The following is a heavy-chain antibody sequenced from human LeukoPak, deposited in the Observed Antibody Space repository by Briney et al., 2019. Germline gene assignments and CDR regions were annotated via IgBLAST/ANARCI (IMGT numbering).Heavy chain of an antibody. V-gene: IGHV4-4*07. Sequence: PSETLSLTCTVSGGSISSYYWSWIRQPAGKGLEWIGRIYTSGSTNHNPSLKSRVTMSVDTSKNQFSLKLSSVTAADTAVYYCARALDYYGSGSTFDYWGQGTLVTVSS. CDR2: IYTSGST. CDR1: GGSISSYY. CDR3: ARALDYYGSGSTFDY. D-gene: IGHD3-10*01. J-gene: IGHJ4*02.